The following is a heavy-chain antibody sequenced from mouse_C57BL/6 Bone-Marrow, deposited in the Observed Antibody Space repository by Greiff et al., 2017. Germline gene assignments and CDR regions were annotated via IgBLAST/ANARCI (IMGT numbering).Heavy chain of an antibody. V-gene: IGHV5-16*01. CDR1: GFTFSDYY. J-gene: IGHJ4*01. Sequence: EVQLVESEGGLVQPGSSMKLSCTASGFTFSDYYMAWVRQVPEKGLEWVANINYDGSSTYYLDSLKSRFIISRDNAKNILYLQMSSLKSEDTATYYCARGSWGYAMDYWGQGTSVTVSS. CDR2: INYDGSST. D-gene: IGHD4-1*01. CDR3: ARGSWGYAMDY.